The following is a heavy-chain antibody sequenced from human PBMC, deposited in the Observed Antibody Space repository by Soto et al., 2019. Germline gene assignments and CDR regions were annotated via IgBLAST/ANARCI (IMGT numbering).Heavy chain of an antibody. V-gene: IGHV3-11*01. D-gene: IGHD2-15*01. CDR1: GFTFSDYY. CDR3: ARAPTKDYCSGGSCYPYPWYFQH. CDR2: ISSSGSTI. J-gene: IGHJ1*01. Sequence: GGSLRLSCAASGFTFSDYYMSWIRQAPGKGLEWVSYISSSGSTIYYADSVKGRFTISRDNAKNSLYLQMNSLRAEDTAVYYCARAPTKDYCSGGSCYPYPWYFQHWGQGTLVTVSS.